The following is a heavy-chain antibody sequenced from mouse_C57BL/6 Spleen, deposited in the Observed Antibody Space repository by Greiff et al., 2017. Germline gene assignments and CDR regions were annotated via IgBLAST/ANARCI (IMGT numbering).Heavy chain of an antibody. CDR2: IDPSDSET. D-gene: IGHD4-1*01. CDR1: GYTFTSYW. CDR3: ARPGTRGYFDY. J-gene: IGHJ2*01. V-gene: IGHV1-52*01. Sequence: QVQLQQPGAELVRPGSSVKLSCKASGYTFTSYWMHWVKQRPIQGLEWIGNIDPSDSETHYNQKFKDKATLTVDKSSSTAYMQLSSLTSEDSAVYYCARPGTRGYFDYWGQGTTLTVSS.